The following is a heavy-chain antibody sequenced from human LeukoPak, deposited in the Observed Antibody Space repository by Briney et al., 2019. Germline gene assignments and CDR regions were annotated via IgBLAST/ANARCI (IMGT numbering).Heavy chain of an antibody. CDR3: SSGSGYRIEN. D-gene: IGHD6-13*01. V-gene: IGHV4-59*01. Sequence: PSETLSLTCAVYGGSFIDYYWSWIRQPPGKGLEWIGYIHNTGSTNYNPSLKGRVTISVDTSKNQFSLKLSSVTTADTAVYHCSSGSGYRIENWGQGTLVTVSS. J-gene: IGHJ4*02. CDR1: GGSFIDYY. CDR2: IHNTGST.